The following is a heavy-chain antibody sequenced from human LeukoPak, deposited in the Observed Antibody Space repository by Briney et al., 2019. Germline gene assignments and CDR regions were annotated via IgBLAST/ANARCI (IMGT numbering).Heavy chain of an antibody. Sequence: ASVKVSCKASGYTPTSYDINLVRQATGQGLEWMGWMNPNSGNTGYAQKFQGRVTMTRNTSISTAYMELSSLRSEDTAVYYCARRYSSSWYDYGMDVWGQGTTVTVSS. CDR1: GYTPTSYD. CDR3: ARRYSSSWYDYGMDV. V-gene: IGHV1-8*01. D-gene: IGHD6-13*01. J-gene: IGHJ6*02. CDR2: MNPNSGNT.